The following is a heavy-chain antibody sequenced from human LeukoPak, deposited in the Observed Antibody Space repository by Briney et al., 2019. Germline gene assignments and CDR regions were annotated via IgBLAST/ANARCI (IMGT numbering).Heavy chain of an antibody. Sequence: GSSVKVSCKASGGTFSSYAISWVRQAPGQGLEWMGGIIPIVGTTNYAQKFQGRVTITADKSTSTAYMELRSLRSDDTAVYYCAREMSSSWGAAVSVDYMDVWGKGTTVTVSS. CDR2: IIPIVGTT. CDR1: GGTFSSYA. D-gene: IGHD6-13*01. J-gene: IGHJ6*03. CDR3: AREMSSSWGAAVSVDYMDV. V-gene: IGHV1-69*06.